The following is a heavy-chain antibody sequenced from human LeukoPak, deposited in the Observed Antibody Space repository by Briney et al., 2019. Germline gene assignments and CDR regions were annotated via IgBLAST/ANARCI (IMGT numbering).Heavy chain of an antibody. V-gene: IGHV4-30-4*08. J-gene: IGHJ4*02. CDR1: GGSISSYY. D-gene: IGHD3-22*01. CDR2: IYYSGST. CDR3: ARGWRRKYYYDSSGYLDDY. Sequence: SETLSLTCTVSGGSISSYYWSWIRQPPGKGLEWIGYIYYSGSTYYNPSLKSRVTISVDTSKNQFSLKLSSVTAADTAVYYCARGWRRKYYYDSSGYLDDYWGQGTLVTVSS.